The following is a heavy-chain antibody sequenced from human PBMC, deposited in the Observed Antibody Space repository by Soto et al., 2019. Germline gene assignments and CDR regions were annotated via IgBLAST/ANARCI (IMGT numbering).Heavy chain of an antibody. CDR2: INHSGST. CDR1: GGSFSGYY. Sequence: QVQLQQWGAGLLKPSETLSLTCAVYGGSFSGYYWSWIRQPPGKGLEWIGEINHSGSTNYNPSLKSRVTISVDTSKNQVSLKLSSVTAADTAVYYCARGLGIAIGPAAFYIWGQGTMVTVSS. CDR3: ARGLGIAIGPAAFYI. D-gene: IGHD2-21*01. J-gene: IGHJ3*02. V-gene: IGHV4-34*01.